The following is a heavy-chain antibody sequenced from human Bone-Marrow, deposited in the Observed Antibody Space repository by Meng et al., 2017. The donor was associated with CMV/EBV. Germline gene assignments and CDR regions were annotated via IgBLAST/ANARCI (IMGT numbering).Heavy chain of an antibody. CDR1: GFTFSSYS. CDR2: ISSSSSYI. V-gene: IGHV3-21*01. J-gene: IGHJ6*04. Sequence: GGSLRLSCAASGFTFSSYSMNWVRQAPGKGLEWVSSISSSSSYIYYADSVKGRFTISRDNGKNSLYLQMNSLRAEDTAVYYCARDVIVVVPAAIEVYYYGMDVWGEGTTVTVSS. D-gene: IGHD2-2*02. CDR3: ARDVIVVVPAAIEVYYYGMDV.